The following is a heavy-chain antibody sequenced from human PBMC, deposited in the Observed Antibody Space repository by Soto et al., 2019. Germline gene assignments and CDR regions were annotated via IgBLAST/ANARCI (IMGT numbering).Heavy chain of an antibody. CDR2: IYYSGST. D-gene: IGHD3-22*01. CDR3: ARDMRYYYDSARAFHI. V-gene: IGHV4-59*01. Sequence: SETLSLTCTVSGGSISSYYWSWIRQPPGKGLEWIGYIYYSGSTNYNPSLKSRVTISVDTSKNQFSLKLSSVTAADTAVYYCARDMRYYYDSARAFHIWGQGTMVTVS. J-gene: IGHJ3*02. CDR1: GGSISSYY.